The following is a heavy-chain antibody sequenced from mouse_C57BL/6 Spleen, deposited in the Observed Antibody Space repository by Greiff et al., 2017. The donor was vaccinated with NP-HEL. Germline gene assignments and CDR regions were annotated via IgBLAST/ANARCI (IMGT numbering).Heavy chain of an antibody. J-gene: IGHJ4*01. CDR2: INPSSGYT. V-gene: IGHV1-4*01. CDR3: ARRGVYYAMDY. CDR1: GYTFTSYT. Sequence: QVQLQQSGAELARPGASVKMSCKASGYTFTSYTMHWVKQRPGPGLEWIGYINPSSGYTKYNQKFKDKATLTADKSSSTAYMQLSSLTSEDSAVYYCARRGVYYAMDYWGQGTSVTVSS.